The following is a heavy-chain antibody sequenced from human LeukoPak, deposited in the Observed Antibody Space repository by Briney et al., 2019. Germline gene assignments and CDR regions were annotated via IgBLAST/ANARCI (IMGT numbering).Heavy chain of an antibody. V-gene: IGHV3-23*01. Sequence: GSLRLSCAASGFTFRNYWMGWVRQAPGKGLEWVSAISGSGGSTYYADSVKGRFTISRDNSKNTLYLQMNSLRAEDTAVYYCAKGGIWFGESNDYWGQGTLVTVSS. D-gene: IGHD3-10*01. J-gene: IGHJ4*02. CDR1: GFTFRNYW. CDR3: AKGGIWFGESNDY. CDR2: ISGSGGST.